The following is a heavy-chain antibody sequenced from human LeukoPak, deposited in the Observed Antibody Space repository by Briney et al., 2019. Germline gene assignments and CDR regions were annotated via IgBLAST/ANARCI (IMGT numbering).Heavy chain of an antibody. CDR3: ARGNPTPYGDYLYYFDF. CDR2: INPTRGGT. CDR1: GYTFTTYY. D-gene: IGHD4-17*01. V-gene: IGHV1-46*04. J-gene: IGHJ4*02. Sequence: EASVKVSCKASGYTFTTYYMYWVRLAPGQGLEWMGIINPTRGGTTYAQKLQGRVTMTRDTSTGKVLMELHSLRSEDKAVDYCARGNPTPYGDYLYYFDFWGQGTLVTVSS.